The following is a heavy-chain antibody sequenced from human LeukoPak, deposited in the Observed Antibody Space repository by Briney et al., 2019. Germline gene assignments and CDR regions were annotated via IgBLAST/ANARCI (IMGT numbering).Heavy chain of an antibody. V-gene: IGHV3-23*01. CDR1: GFTFSSYA. J-gene: IGHJ4*02. CDR3: ARVERDYSNYCGDY. D-gene: IGHD4-11*01. Sequence: PGGSLRLSCAASGFTFSSYAMSWVRQAPGKGLEWVSAISGSGGSTYYADSVRGRFTISRDNAKNSLYLQMNSLRAEDTAVYYCARVERDYSNYCGDYWGQGTLVTVSS. CDR2: ISGSGGST.